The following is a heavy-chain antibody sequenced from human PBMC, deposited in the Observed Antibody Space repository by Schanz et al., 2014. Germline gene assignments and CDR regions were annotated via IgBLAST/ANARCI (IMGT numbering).Heavy chain of an antibody. CDR1: GFTISSYC. J-gene: IGHJ3*01. V-gene: IGHV3-23*04. D-gene: IGHD2-15*01. CDR3: AKGMGYCSGGTCYDYYYYGLDV. CDR2: ISHSGGSK. Sequence: EVHLVESGGGLVKRGGSLRLSCAASGFTISSYCMNWVRQAPGKGLEWVSSISHSGGSKYYADSVKGRFTISRDNSENTLYLQMNSLSADDTAVFYCAKGMGYCSGGTCYDYYYYGLDVWGQGTMVTVSS.